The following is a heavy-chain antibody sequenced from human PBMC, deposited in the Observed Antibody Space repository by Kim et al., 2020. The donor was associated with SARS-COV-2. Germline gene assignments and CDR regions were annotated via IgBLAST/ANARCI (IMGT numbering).Heavy chain of an antibody. V-gene: IGHV4-61*01. CDR1: GGSVIIEYYY. J-gene: IGHJ4*01. Sequence: SETLSLTCSVSGGSVIIEYYYWSWVRQPPGKGLEWIGYNYYSGSANYNPSLKSRVTISVDTSKNQFSLKLTSVTAADTAVYYCARIEKYGSGSYSFDYWG. D-gene: IGHD3-10*01. CDR2: NYYSGSA. CDR3: ARIEKYGSGSYSFDY.